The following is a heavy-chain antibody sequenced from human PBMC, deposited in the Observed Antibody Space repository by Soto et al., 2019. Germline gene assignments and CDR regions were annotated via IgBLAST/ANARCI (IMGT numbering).Heavy chain of an antibody. CDR3: ARDQPGYSYGYGLGY. Sequence: GVLRLSCAASGFTFSSYSMHWVRQAPGKGLEWVSSISSRSRSIYYADSQKGRFTISRDNTKNSLYLQMNNLRAEDTAVYYCARDQPGYSYGYGLGYWGQGTLVTVSS. CDR2: ISSRSRSI. CDR1: GFTFSSYS. J-gene: IGHJ4*02. D-gene: IGHD5-18*01. V-gene: IGHV3-21*01.